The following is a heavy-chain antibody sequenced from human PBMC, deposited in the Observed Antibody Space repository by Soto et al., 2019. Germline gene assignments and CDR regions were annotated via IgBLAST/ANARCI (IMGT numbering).Heavy chain of an antibody. CDR3: ARGEDSGYDNWFDP. J-gene: IGHJ5*02. CDR2: IYYSGST. Sequence: SETLSLTCTVSGGSISSYYWSWIRQPPGKGLEWIGYIYYSGSTDYNPSLKSRVTISVDTSKNQLSLKLSSVTAADTAVYYCARGEDSGYDNWFDPWGQGTLVTVSS. D-gene: IGHD5-12*01. CDR1: GGSISSYY. V-gene: IGHV4-59*08.